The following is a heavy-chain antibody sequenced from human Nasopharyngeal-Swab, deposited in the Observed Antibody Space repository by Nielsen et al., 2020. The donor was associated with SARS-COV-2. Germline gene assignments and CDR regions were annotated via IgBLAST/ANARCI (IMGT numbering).Heavy chain of an antibody. Sequence: GSLRLSCAVYGGSFSGYYWSWIRQPPGKGLEWIGYIYHSGSTYYNPSLKSRVTISVDRSKNQFSLKLSSVTAADTAVYYCARALGYDSSVVDYWGQGTLVTVSS. CDR3: ARALGYDSSVVDY. V-gene: IGHV4-34*01. CDR2: IYHSGST. J-gene: IGHJ4*02. CDR1: GGSFSGYY. D-gene: IGHD3-22*01.